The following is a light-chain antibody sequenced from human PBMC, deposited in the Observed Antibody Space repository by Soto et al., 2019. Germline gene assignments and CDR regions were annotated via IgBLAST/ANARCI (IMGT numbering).Light chain of an antibody. CDR1: SSDVGG. J-gene: IGLJ1*01. Sequence: QSALTQPASVSGSPGQSITISCTGTSSDVGGPRQSPQIMIYKVNNRPSGVSDRFSGSKSANTASLTISGLQAEDDADYYCNSYTSSNSCVFGAGTKLTVL. CDR3: NSYTSSNSCV. V-gene: IGLV2-14*01. CDR2: KVN.